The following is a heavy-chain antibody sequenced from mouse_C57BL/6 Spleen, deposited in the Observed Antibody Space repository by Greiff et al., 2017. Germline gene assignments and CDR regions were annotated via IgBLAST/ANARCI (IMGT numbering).Heavy chain of an antibody. D-gene: IGHD3-3*01. CDR3: AREGDGDYAMDY. CDR2: ISSGSSTI. J-gene: IGHJ4*01. Sequence: DVMLVESGGGLVKPGGSLKLSCAASGFTFSDYGMHWVRQAPENGLEWVAYISSGSSTIYYADTVKGRFTISRDNAKNTLFLQMTSLRSEDTAMYYGAREGDGDYAMDYWGQGTSVTVSS. V-gene: IGHV5-17*01. CDR1: GFTFSDYG.